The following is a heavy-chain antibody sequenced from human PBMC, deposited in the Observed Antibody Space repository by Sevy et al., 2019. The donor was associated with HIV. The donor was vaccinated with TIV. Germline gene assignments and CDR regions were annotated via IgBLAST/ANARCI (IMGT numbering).Heavy chain of an antibody. D-gene: IGHD2-8*01. CDR2: INTNTGNP. J-gene: IGHJ5*02. CDR3: ARGAYYQSGYNRFDP. V-gene: IGHV7-4-1*02. CDR1: GYTLTSYG. Sequence: ASVKVSCKASGYTLTSYGMNWVRQAPGQGLEWMGWINTNTGNPTYAQGLSGRFVFSLDTSVSTAYLQINGLKAEDSAFYYCARGAYYQSGYNRFDPWGQGTLVTVSS.